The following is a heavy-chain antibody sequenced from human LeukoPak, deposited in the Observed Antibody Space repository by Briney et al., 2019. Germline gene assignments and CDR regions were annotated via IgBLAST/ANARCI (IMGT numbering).Heavy chain of an antibody. CDR3: ASQGPYDSSGYSYYFDY. Sequence: PSQTLSLTCTVSGGSISSGSYYWSWIRQPAGKGLEWIGRIYTSGSTNYNPSLKSRVTISVDTSKNQFSLKLSSVTAADTAVYYCASQGPYDSSGYSYYFDYWGQGTLVTVSS. CDR1: GGSISSGSYY. V-gene: IGHV4-61*02. J-gene: IGHJ4*02. CDR2: IYTSGST. D-gene: IGHD3-22*01.